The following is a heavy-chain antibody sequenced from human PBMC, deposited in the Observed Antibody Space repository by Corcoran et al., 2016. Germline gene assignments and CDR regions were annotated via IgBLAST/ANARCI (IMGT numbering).Heavy chain of an antibody. J-gene: IGHJ1*01. Sequence: QVQLQQWGAGLLKPSETLSLTCAVYGGSFSGYYWSWIRQPPGKGLEWIGEINHSGSTNYNPSLKSRVTISVDTSKNQFSLKLSSVTAADTAVYYCARGGLGVRPGYCSGGSCYSIYFQHWGQGTLVTVSS. CDR2: INHSGST. CDR1: GGSFSGYY. CDR3: ARGGLGVRPGYCSGGSCYSIYFQH. D-gene: IGHD2-15*01. V-gene: IGHV4-34*01.